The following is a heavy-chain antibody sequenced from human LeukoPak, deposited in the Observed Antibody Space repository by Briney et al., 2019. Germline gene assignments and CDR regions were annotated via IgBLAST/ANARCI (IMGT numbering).Heavy chain of an antibody. CDR3: AKLVVVIGTIDYFDY. J-gene: IGHJ4*02. CDR2: INWNGGST. Sequence: GGSLRLACAASGFTFDDYGMSWVGQAPGKGLERVSSINWNGGSTGYADSVKGRFTISRDNAKNSLYLQMNSLRAEDTALYHCAKLVVVIGTIDYFDYWGQGTLVTVSS. D-gene: IGHD2-15*01. CDR1: GFTFDDYG. V-gene: IGHV3-20*01.